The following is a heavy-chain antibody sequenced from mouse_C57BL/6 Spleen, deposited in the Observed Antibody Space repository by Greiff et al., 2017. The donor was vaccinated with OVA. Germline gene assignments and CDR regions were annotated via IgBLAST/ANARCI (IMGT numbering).Heavy chain of an antibody. CDR1: GYTFTSYW. V-gene: IGHV1-59*01. Sequence: VQLQQSGAELVRPGTSVKLSCKASGYTFTSYWMHWVKQRPGQGLEWIGVIDPSDSYTNYNQTFKGKATLTVDTSSSTAYMQLSSLTSEDSAVDYWARFPTARAMDYWGQGTSVTVSS. D-gene: IGHD1-2*01. J-gene: IGHJ4*01. CDR2: IDPSDSYT. CDR3: ARFPTARAMDY.